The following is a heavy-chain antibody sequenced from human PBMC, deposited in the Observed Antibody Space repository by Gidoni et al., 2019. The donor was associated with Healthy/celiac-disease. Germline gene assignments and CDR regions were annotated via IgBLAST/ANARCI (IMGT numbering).Heavy chain of an antibody. D-gene: IGHD1-26*01. CDR2: IYYSGST. J-gene: IGHJ4*02. CDR1: GGSISSSSYY. V-gene: IGHV4-39*01. Sequence: QLQLQESGPGLVKPSETLSLTCTVSGGSISSSSYYWGWIRQPPGKGLEWIGSIYYSGSTYYNPSLKSRVTISVDTSKNQFSLKLSSVTAADTAVYYCASFPSGSYYGEEFDYWGQGTLVTVSS. CDR3: ASFPSGSYYGEEFDY.